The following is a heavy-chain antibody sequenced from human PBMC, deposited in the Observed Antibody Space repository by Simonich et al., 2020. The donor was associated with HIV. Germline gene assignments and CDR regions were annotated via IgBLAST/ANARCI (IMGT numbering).Heavy chain of an antibody. D-gene: IGHD4-17*01. J-gene: IGHJ4*02. V-gene: IGHV4-34*01. Sequence: QVQLQQWGAGLLKPSETLSLTCAVYGGSFSGYYWSWIRQPPGKGLEWIGEINHRGGTNYNPSLKSRVTISVDTSKNQFSLKLSSVTAADTAVYYCARRHPTTVTTPYFDYWGQGTLVTVSS. CDR3: ARRHPTTVTTPYFDY. CDR1: GGSFSGYY. CDR2: INHRGGT.